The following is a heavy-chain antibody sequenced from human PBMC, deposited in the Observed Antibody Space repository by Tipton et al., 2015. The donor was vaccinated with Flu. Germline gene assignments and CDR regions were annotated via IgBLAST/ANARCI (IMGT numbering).Heavy chain of an antibody. J-gene: IGHJ3*01. CDR1: GFTFSTYA. D-gene: IGHD3-10*01. CDR3: AREPAPIGSPKSDAFEV. Sequence: QLVQSGGGVVQPGTSLRLSCAASGFTFSTYAMHWVRQAPGKGLEWLSFISYNGKNIYYADSVKGRFTISRDDSKNTLALQMNSLTTEDTAIYYCAREPAPIGSPKSDAFEVWGQGTRVTVSS. V-gene: IGHV3-30*14. CDR2: ISYNGKNI.